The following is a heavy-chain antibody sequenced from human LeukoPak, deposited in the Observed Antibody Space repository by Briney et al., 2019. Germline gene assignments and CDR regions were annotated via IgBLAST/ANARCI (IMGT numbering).Heavy chain of an antibody. CDR2: IYHSGST. CDR3: AREPGYCTNGVCYKAGPPDY. V-gene: IGHV4-39*07. CDR1: GGSISSSSYY. J-gene: IGHJ4*02. D-gene: IGHD2-8*01. Sequence: PSETLSLTCTVSGGSISSSSYYWGWIRQPPGKGLEWIGSIYHSGSTYYNPSLRSRVTISVDTSKNQFSLKLSSVTAADPAVYYCAREPGYCTNGVCYKAGPPDYWGQGTLVTVSS.